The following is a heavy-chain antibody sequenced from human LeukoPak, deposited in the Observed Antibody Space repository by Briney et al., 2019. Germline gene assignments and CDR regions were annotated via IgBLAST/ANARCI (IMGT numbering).Heavy chain of an antibody. CDR1: GFTFSTYT. CDR3: ARDVYCSGGSCYFDY. CDR2: ISLTGAYI. J-gene: IGHJ4*02. D-gene: IGHD2-15*01. V-gene: IGHV3-21*01. Sequence: GGSLRLSCAVSGFTFSTYTMNWVRQAPGKGLEWVSSISLTGAYIYYADSLQGRFTISRDNAKNSLFLQMNSLRAEDTAVYYCARDVYCSGGSCYFDYWGQGTLVTVSS.